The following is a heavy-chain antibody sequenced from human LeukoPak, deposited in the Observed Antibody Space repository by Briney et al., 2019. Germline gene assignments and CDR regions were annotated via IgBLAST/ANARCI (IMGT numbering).Heavy chain of an antibody. CDR2: IIWNGVDT. CDR1: GFIFDDYG. Sequence: PGGSLRLSCAASGFIFDDYGMTWVRQVPGKGLEWVSSIIWNGVDTDYADSVKGRFTISRDNSKNTLYLQMNSLRAEDTAVYYCARAPPGGLSSGIYRGEAFDIWGQGTMVTVSS. V-gene: IGHV3-20*04. CDR3: ARAPPGGLSSGIYRGEAFDI. D-gene: IGHD3-10*02. J-gene: IGHJ3*02.